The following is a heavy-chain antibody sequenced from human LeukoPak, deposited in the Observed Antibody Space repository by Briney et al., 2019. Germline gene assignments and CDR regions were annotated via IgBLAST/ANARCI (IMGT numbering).Heavy chain of an antibody. CDR1: GFTFSRYA. Sequence: GGSLRLSCAVSGFTFSRYAMHWVRQAPGKGLEYVSAITSNGGSTYYANSVKGRFIISRDNSKNTLYLQLRSLRADDMAMYYCATASGSPYAGYFHHWGQGTVVTVSS. CDR2: ITSNGGST. D-gene: IGHD1-26*01. J-gene: IGHJ1*01. CDR3: ATASGSPYAGYFHH. V-gene: IGHV3-64*01.